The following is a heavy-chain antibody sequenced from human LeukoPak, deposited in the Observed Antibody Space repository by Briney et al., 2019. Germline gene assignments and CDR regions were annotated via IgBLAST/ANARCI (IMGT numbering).Heavy chain of an antibody. CDR3: ARGVMAARLYYFDY. J-gene: IGHJ4*02. CDR1: GFSFGSHP. D-gene: IGHD2-21*01. V-gene: IGHV3-23*01. Sequence: PGGSLRLSCAASGFSFGSHPMNWVRQAPGKGLEWVSGITGSGDYTYYIDSVQGRFTISRDNSKNMLFLQMNSLRAEDTAVYYCARGVMAARLYYFDYRGRGILVTVSS. CDR2: ITGSGDYT.